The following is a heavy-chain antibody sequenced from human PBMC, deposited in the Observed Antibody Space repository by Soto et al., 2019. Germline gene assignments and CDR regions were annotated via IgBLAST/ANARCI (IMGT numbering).Heavy chain of an antibody. CDR3: ARGWVQVRGVMGHAFDI. D-gene: IGHD3-10*01. J-gene: IGHJ3*02. Sequence: QVQLVQSGAEVKKPGSSVKVSCKASGGTFSSYTISWVRQAPGQGLEWMGRIIPILGIANYAQKFQGRVTITADKSTSTSYMELSSLRSEDTAVYYCARGWVQVRGVMGHAFDIWGQGTMVTVSS. CDR1: GGTFSSYT. V-gene: IGHV1-69*02. CDR2: IIPILGIA.